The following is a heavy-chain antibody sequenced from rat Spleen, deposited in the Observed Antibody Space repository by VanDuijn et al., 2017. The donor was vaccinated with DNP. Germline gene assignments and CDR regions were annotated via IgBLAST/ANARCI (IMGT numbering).Heavy chain of an antibody. Sequence: VQMKESGPGLVKPSQSLSLTCSVTGYSITSSYRWNWIRKFPGNKLEWMGYINSAGSTNYNPSLKSRISITRDTSKNQFFLQWNSLTTEDTATYYCARLRLEWEVRAMDAWGQGTSVTVSS. CDR1: GYSITSSYR. V-gene: IGHV3-3*01. CDR3: ARLRLEWEVRAMDA. CDR2: INSAGST. D-gene: IGHD1-1*01. J-gene: IGHJ4*01.